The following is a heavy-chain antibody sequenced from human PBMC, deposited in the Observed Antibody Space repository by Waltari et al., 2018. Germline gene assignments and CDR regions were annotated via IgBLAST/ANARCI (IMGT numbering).Heavy chain of an antibody. CDR1: GYTFTGYY. D-gene: IGHD3-3*01. CDR3: ARDLGTYYDFWSGYYGNY. V-gene: IGHV1-2*06. J-gene: IGHJ4*02. Sequence: QVQLVQSGAEVKKPGASVKVSCKASGYTFTGYYMHWVRQAPGQGLEWMGRINPNSGGTNYAQKFQGRVTMTRDTSISTAYMELSRLRSDDTAVYYCARDLGTYYDFWSGYYGNYWGQGTLVTVSS. CDR2: INPNSGGT.